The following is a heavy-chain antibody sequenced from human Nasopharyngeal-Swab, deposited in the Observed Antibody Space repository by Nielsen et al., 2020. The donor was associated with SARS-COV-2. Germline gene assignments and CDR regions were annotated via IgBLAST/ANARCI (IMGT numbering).Heavy chain of an antibody. J-gene: IGHJ6*02. V-gene: IGHV4-61*01. CDR2: IYYSGST. CDR3: ARGTYGMDV. Sequence: SGTLSLTCTVSGGSVSSGSYYWSWIRQPPGKGLEWIGYIYYSGSTNYNPSLKSRVTISVDTSKNQFSLKLSSVTAADTAVYYCARGTYGMDVWRQGTTVTVSS. CDR1: GGSVSSGSYY.